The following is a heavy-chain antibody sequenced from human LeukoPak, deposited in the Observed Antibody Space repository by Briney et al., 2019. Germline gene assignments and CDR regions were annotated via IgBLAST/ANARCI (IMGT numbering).Heavy chain of an antibody. J-gene: IGHJ4*02. CDR3: ERGTPSDYGGTVY. CDR2: ISTFNDNT. CDR1: GCTFTRHG. V-gene: IGHV1-18*01. D-gene: IGHD4-23*01. Sequence: AAVKVSYQACGCTFTRHGSIGVRQAPGQGVEGVGWISTFNDNTHSAQKLQGTVTMTTDTSTSTAYMELRSLRSDDTAVYFCERGTPSDYGGTVYWGQGTLVTVSS.